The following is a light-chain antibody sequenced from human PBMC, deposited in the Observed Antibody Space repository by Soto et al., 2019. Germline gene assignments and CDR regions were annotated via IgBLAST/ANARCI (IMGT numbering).Light chain of an antibody. CDR3: QQRNSRPSIT. CDR2: ETS. Sequence: ENVLTQSPATLSLSPGERATLSCRASQSVSGYLAWYQQKPGQAPRLLIYETSNRATGVPARFSGSGSGTDFTLTISGLEPEDFAVYYCQQRNSRPSITFGQGTRLEIK. V-gene: IGKV3-11*01. CDR1: QSVSGY. J-gene: IGKJ5*01.